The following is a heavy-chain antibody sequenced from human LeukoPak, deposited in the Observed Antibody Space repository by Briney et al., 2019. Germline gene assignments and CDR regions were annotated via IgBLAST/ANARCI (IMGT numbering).Heavy chain of an antibody. CDR3: ARERDYYDRNGYPNNWFDP. J-gene: IGHJ5*02. Sequence: ASVKVSCKASGYTFTNYVMSWVRQAPGQSFEWMGWINADNGNTKYSQKFQGRVTITIDTSASTAYTELRSLKSEDTAVYYCARERDYYDRNGYPNNWFDPWGQGTLVTVSS. CDR2: INADNGNT. D-gene: IGHD3-22*01. CDR1: GYTFTNYV. V-gene: IGHV1-3*01.